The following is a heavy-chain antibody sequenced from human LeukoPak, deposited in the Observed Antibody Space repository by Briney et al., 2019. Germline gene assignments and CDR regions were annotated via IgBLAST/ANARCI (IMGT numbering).Heavy chain of an antibody. J-gene: IGHJ6*03. CDR3: ARAGYSSGWGAYYYYYMDV. Sequence: SETLSLTCTVSGGSISSSSYYWGWIRQPPGKGLEWIGSIYYSGSTNYNPSLKSRVTISVDTSKNQLSLKLSSVTAADTAVYYCARAGYSSGWGAYYYYYMDVWGKGTTVTVSS. CDR1: GGSISSSSYY. D-gene: IGHD6-19*01. CDR2: IYYSGST. V-gene: IGHV4-39*07.